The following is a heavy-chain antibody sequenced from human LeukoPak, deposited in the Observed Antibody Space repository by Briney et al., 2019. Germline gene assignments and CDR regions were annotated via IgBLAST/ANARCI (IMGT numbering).Heavy chain of an antibody. CDR1: GYTFTSYG. J-gene: IGHJ4*02. CDR2: ISAYNGNT. V-gene: IGHV1-18*04. CDR3: ARLLPRGYYFDY. Sequence: ASVKVSCKASGYTFTSYGISWVRQAPGQGLEGMGWISAYNGNTNYAQKLQGRVTITPDTSTSTAYMELRSLRSDDTAVYCCARLLPRGYYFDYWGQGTLVTVSS. D-gene: IGHD3-10*01.